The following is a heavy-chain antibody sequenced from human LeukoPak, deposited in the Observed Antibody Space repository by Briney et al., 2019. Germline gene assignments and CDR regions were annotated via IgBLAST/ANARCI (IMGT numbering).Heavy chain of an antibody. V-gene: IGHV5-51*01. Sequence: GESLKISCKGSGYRFTSYWIGWVRPMPGKGLAWMGIIYPGDSDTRYSPSFQGQVTISADKSISTAYLQWSSLMAPVTSVYYYGANRGGSYYSIDAFDIWGQGTMVTVSS. CDR3: GANRGGSYYSIDAFDI. CDR2: IYPGDSDT. D-gene: IGHD1-26*01. J-gene: IGHJ3*02. CDR1: GYRFTSYW.